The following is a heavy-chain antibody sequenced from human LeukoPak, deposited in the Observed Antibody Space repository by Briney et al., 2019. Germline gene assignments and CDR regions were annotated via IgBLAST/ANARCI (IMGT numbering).Heavy chain of an antibody. V-gene: IGHV4-39*01. D-gene: IGHD3-3*01. CDR3: ARRFWSGYSPPPYYYYYMDV. CDR2: IYYSGST. CDR1: GGSISSSSYY. Sequence: SETLSLTCTVSGGSISSSSYYWGWIRQPPGKGLEWIGSIYYSGSTYYNPPLKSRVTISVDTSKNQFSLKLSSVTAADTAVYYCARRFWSGYSPPPYYYYYMDVWGKGTTVTVSS. J-gene: IGHJ6*03.